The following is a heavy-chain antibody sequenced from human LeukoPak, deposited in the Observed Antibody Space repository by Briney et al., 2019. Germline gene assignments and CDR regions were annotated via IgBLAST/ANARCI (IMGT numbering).Heavy chain of an antibody. V-gene: IGHV3-21*01. Sequence: GGSLRLSCAASGFTFSSYSMNWVRQAPGKGLEWVSSISSSNSYIYYADSVKGRFTISRDNAKNSLYLQMNSLRAEDTAVYYCASNYDSSNYYGFDYWGQGTLVTVSS. D-gene: IGHD3-22*01. CDR3: ASNYDSSNYYGFDY. CDR2: ISSSNSYI. CDR1: GFTFSSYS. J-gene: IGHJ4*02.